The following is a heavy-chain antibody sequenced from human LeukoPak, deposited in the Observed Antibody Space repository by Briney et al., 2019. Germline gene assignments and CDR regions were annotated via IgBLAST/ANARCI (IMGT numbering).Heavy chain of an antibody. D-gene: IGHD3-22*01. CDR1: GFTFSSYG. CDR3: AKADDSSGYPDY. Sequence: GGSLRLSCAASGFTFSSYGIHWVRQALGKGLEWVAATSYDGSNKHYADSVKGRFIISRDNSKNTLYLQMNSLRAEDTAVYYCAKADDSSGYPDYWGQGTLVTVSS. CDR2: TSYDGSNK. J-gene: IGHJ4*02. V-gene: IGHV3-30*18.